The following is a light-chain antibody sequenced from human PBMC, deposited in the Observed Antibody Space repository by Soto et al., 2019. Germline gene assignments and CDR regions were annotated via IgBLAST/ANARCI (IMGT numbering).Light chain of an antibody. Sequence: DIVLTQSPVTLSLSPGERATLSCRASQSVSSNYLAWYQQKPGQAPRLLFYGASNRATAIPDRFSGSGFGTDFTLTITRLEPEDFAVYYCQQYGDSPQTFGPGTKVDIK. J-gene: IGKJ1*01. CDR3: QQYGDSPQT. CDR1: QSVSSNY. CDR2: GAS. V-gene: IGKV3-20*01.